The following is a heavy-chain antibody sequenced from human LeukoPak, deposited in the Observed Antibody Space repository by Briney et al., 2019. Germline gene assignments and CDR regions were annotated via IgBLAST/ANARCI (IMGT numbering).Heavy chain of an antibody. D-gene: IGHD6-6*01. J-gene: IGHJ4*02. CDR2: ISTYNDNT. Sequence: ASVKVSCKASGYTFTSYDISWVRQAPGQGLEWMGRISTYNDNTHSAQKLQGRVTMTTETSTSTVYMELKSLRSNDTAVYYCARIQSRIIAARPGNPAFDYWGRGTLVTVSS. CDR3: ARIQSRIIAARPGNPAFDY. CDR1: GYTFTSYD. V-gene: IGHV1-18*01.